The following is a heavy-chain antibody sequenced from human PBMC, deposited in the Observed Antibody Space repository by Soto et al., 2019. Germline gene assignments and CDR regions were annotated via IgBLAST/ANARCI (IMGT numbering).Heavy chain of an antibody. CDR3: VRSPYYYDSSGYYN. CDR1: GYTFTSYG. Sequence: ASAKVSCKXSGYTFTSYGISWVRQAPGQGLEWMGWISAYNGNTNYAQKLQGRVTMTTDTSTSTAYMELRSLRSDDTAVYYCVRSPYYYDSSGYYNWGQGTLVTVS. D-gene: IGHD3-22*01. V-gene: IGHV1-18*01. CDR2: ISAYNGNT. J-gene: IGHJ4*02.